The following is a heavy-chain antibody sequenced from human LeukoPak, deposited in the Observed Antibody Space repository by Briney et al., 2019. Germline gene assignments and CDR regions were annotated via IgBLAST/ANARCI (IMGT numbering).Heavy chain of an antibody. CDR3: AKDPALPYDSSGYYSDY. Sequence: TGGSLRLSCAASAFTFSSYAMSWVRQAPGKGLEWVSAISGSGGSTYYADSVKGRFTISRDNSKNTLYLQMNSLRAEDTAVYYCAKDPALPYDSSGYYSDYWGHGTLVTVSS. CDR1: AFTFSSYA. V-gene: IGHV3-23*01. CDR2: ISGSGGST. D-gene: IGHD3-22*01. J-gene: IGHJ4*01.